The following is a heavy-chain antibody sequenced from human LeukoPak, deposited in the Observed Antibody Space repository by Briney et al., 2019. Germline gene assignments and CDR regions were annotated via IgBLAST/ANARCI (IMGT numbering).Heavy chain of an antibody. CDR1: GGSISSSNW. V-gene: IGHV4-4*02. J-gene: IGHJ4*02. CDR3: ARSGIEATNSYYFDY. Sequence: PSETLSLTCAVSGGSISSSNWWSWVRQPPGKGLGWIGEIYHSGSTNYNPSLKSRVTISVDKSKNQFSLKLSSVTATDTAVYYCARSGIEATNSYYFDYWGQGTLVTVSS. D-gene: IGHD2-21*01. CDR2: IYHSGST.